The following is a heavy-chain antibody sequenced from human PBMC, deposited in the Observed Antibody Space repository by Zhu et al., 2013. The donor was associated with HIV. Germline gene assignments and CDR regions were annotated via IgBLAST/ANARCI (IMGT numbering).Heavy chain of an antibody. J-gene: IGHJ5*02. D-gene: IGHD2-2*01. V-gene: IGHV1-69*06. CDR2: IIPVFGSA. CDR1: GATFGAYA. CDR3: ARGRTHSTFYVRFDP. Sequence: QVQLVQSGAEVKKPGSSVKVSCKASGATFGAYAINWVRQAPGQGLEWMGGIIPVFGSANYAQTFQGRLTLTADKSSSTAYMELNNLTSEDTAFYYCARGRTHSTFYVRFDPWGQGTLVTVSS.